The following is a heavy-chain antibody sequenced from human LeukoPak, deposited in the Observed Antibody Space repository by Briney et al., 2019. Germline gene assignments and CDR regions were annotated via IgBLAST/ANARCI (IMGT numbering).Heavy chain of an antibody. CDR1: GGSISSGGYY. CDR3: ARGMRGLAVVNGLMFDP. CDR2: IYYSGST. Sequence: SQTLSLTCTVSGGSISSGGYYWSWIRQHPGKGLEWIGYIYYSGSTYYNPSLKSRVTISVDTSKNQFSLKLSSVTAADTAVYYCARGMRGLAVVNGLMFDPWGQGTLVTVSS. J-gene: IGHJ5*02. V-gene: IGHV4-31*03. D-gene: IGHD4-23*01.